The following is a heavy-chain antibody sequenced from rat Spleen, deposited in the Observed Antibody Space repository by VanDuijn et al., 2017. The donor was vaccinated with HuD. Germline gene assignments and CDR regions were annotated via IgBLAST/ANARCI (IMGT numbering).Heavy chain of an antibody. Sequence: EVQLVESGVGLVQPGRSLKLSCAASGFTFSDYYMAWVRQAPKKGLEWVASISYEGSSTYYGDSVKGRFTISRDNAKSTLYLQMNSLRSEDTATYYCARLGFMYTTDYRYFDYWGQGVMVTVSS. CDR3: ARLGFMYTTDYRYFDY. CDR2: ISYEGSST. CDR1: GFTFSDYY. V-gene: IGHV5-22*01. D-gene: IGHD1-6*01. J-gene: IGHJ2*01.